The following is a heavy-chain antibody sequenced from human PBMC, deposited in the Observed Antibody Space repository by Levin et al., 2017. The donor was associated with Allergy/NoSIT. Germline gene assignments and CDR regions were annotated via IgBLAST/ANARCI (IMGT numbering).Heavy chain of an antibody. CDR3: ARVNYYDGRLGAFDI. Sequence: EASVKVSCKASGYTFTGYYMHWVRQAPGQGLEWMGWINPSTGDTHYAQKFQGRVTVTRDTSISTAYMELSGLRSDDTAVYYCARVNYYDGRLGAFDIWGQGALVTVSS. CDR1: GYTFTGYY. D-gene: IGHD3-22*01. V-gene: IGHV1-2*02. J-gene: IGHJ3*02. CDR2: INPSTGDT.